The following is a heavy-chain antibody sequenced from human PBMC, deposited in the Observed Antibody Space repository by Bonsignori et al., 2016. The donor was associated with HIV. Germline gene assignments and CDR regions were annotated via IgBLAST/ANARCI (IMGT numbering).Heavy chain of an antibody. D-gene: IGHD3-16*02. CDR3: TKDHRVRELSAFDI. CDR2: MSGSGGTT. Sequence: EVQLVESGGGLVYPGGTLRLSCAASGFTFNNFGMSWVRQAPGKGLERLEWVSYMSGSGGTTFYADSVKGRFTISRDISKNMVYLQMNSLRVEDTAVYYCTKDHRVRELSAFDIWGQGTVVTVSS. V-gene: IGHV3-23*04. J-gene: IGHJ3*02. CDR1: GFTFNNFG.